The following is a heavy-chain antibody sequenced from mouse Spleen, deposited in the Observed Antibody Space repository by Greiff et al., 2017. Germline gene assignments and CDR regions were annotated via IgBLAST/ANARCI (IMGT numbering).Heavy chain of an antibody. J-gene: IGHJ1*01. CDR2: INPSTGGT. CDR1: GYSFTGYY. V-gene: IGHV1-42*01. CDR3: ARWSYRYDRYFDV. Sequence: VQLKESGPELVKPGASVKISCKASGYSFTGYYMNWVKQSPEKSLEWIGEINPSTGGTTYNQKFKAKATLTVDKSSSTAYMQLKSLTSEDSAVYYCARWSYRYDRYFDVWGAGTTVTVSS. D-gene: IGHD2-14*01.